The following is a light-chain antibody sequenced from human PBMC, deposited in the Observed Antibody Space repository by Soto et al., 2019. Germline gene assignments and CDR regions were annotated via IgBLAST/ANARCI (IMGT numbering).Light chain of an antibody. CDR3: SSYRSGGTFV. CDR2: VVS. CDR1: SSDVGGYNY. J-gene: IGLJ1*01. V-gene: IGLV2-14*01. Sequence: QSVLAQPPSVSGSPGQSIAISCTGTSSDVGGYNYVSWHQQHPGKAPKVLISVVSNRPSGVSNRFSGSKSGNMASLTISGLQAEDEADYYCSSYRSGGTFVFGSGTKLTVL.